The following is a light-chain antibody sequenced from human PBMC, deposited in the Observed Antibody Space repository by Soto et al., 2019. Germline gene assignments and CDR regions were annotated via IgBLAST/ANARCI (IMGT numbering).Light chain of an antibody. V-gene: IGKV1-5*03. CDR1: QSISSW. CDR2: MAS. CDR3: QQFHSFSPT. J-gene: IGKJ1*01. Sequence: DIQMTQSPSTLSASVGDRVTITCRARQSISSWLAWYQQKPGKAPKLLIYMASSLESGVPSRFSGSGSGTEFTLTISSLKPDDFATYYCQQFHSFSPTFGQGTKVEIK.